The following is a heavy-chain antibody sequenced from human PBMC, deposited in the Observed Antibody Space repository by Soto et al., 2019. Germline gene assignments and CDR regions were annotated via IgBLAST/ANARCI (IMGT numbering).Heavy chain of an antibody. CDR3: ATMGTPVTGLYYFDY. V-gene: IGHV4-30-4*08. CDR1: GGSISSGNYY. D-gene: IGHD4-17*01. J-gene: IGHJ4*02. CDR2: ISYSGTT. Sequence: LSLTCTVSGGSISSGNYYWSWIRQPPGKGLEWIGFISYSGTTHYSASLRSRVSISVDTSKNQFSLDLSSVTAADTAVYYCATMGTPVTGLYYFDYWGQGTLVTVS.